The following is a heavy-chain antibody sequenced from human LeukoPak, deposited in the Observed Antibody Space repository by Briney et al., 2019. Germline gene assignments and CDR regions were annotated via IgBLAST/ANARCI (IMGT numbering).Heavy chain of an antibody. CDR1: GFTFSSYS. D-gene: IGHD5-12*01. CDR3: AKDSFNGYSYGLFDY. Sequence: QAGGSLRLSCAASGFTFSSYSMNWVRQAPGKGLEWVSYISSSSSTIYYADSVQGRFTISRDNAKNSLYLQMNSLRAEDTAVYYCAKDSFNGYSYGLFDYWGQGTLVTVSS. V-gene: IGHV3-48*01. CDR2: ISSSSSTI. J-gene: IGHJ4*02.